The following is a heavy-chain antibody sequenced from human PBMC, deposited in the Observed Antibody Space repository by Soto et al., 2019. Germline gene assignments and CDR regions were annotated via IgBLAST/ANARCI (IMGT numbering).Heavy chain of an antibody. J-gene: IGHJ5*02. CDR1: GFTFSSYA. CDR2: VSRAGTYT. Sequence: EVQLLESGGDVVRPGGSLRLSCAASGFTFSSYAMGWVRQAPGKGLEWVAGVSRAGTYTFYADSVRGRFSISRDNSRDTVELYMKALRGDGTAVYFCVKYTVTEDLGESWGQGTLVSVSS. V-gene: IGHV3-23*01. D-gene: IGHD3-16*01. CDR3: VKYTVTEDLGES.